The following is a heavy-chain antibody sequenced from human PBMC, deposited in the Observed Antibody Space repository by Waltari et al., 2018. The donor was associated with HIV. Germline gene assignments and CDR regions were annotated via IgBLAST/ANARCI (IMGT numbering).Heavy chain of an antibody. J-gene: IGHJ4*02. CDR1: GFTFRDYW. V-gene: IGHV3-7*01. CDR3: TKERGGSGSY. Sequence: EVQLVESGGGLVQPGGSLRLSCAASGFTFRDYWMTWVRQAPGKGLEWVANINQDGSVIYYLDSVKGRFNISRDNAKNSMSLQMNSLRAEDTAVYYCTKERGGSGSYWGQGTLVSVSS. CDR2: INQDGSVI. D-gene: IGHD1-26*01.